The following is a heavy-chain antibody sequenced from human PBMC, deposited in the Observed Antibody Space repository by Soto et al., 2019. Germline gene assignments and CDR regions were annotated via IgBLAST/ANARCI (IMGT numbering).Heavy chain of an antibody. CDR3: AKDPSSFYRQLDWFDP. D-gene: IGHD5-18*01. CDR1: GFTFSSYA. V-gene: IGHV3-23*01. Sequence: GSLRLSCAASGFTFSSYAMSWVRQAPGKGLEWVSAISGSGGSTYYADSVKSRFTISRDNSKNTLYLQMNSLRAEDTAVYYCAKDPSSFYRQLDWFDPWGQGTLVTVSS. CDR2: ISGSGGST. J-gene: IGHJ5*02.